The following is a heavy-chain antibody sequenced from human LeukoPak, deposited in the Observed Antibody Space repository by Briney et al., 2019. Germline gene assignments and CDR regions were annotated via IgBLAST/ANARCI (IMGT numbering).Heavy chain of an antibody. Sequence: GGPLRLSCAASGFTFSDYYMSWIRQAPGKGLEWVSYISSSGSTIYYADSVKGRFTISRDNAKNSLYLQMNSLRAEDTAVYYCARKSDYDSSGYYPVYYWGQGTLVTVSS. V-gene: IGHV3-11*01. CDR1: GFTFSDYY. J-gene: IGHJ4*02. D-gene: IGHD3-22*01. CDR3: ARKSDYDSSGYYPVYY. CDR2: ISSSGSTI.